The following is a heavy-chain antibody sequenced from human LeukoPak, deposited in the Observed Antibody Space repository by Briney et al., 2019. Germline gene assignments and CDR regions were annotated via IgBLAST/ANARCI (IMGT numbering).Heavy chain of an antibody. CDR2: ISAYNGNT. Sequence: ASVKVSCKASGYTFSRYYMHWVRQAPGQGPEWMGWISAYNGNTNYAQKLQGRVTMTTDTSTSTAYMELRSLRSDDTAVYYCARDSGRNYGARFDPWGQGTLVTVSS. CDR1: GYTFSRYY. D-gene: IGHD3-10*01. CDR3: ARDSGRNYGARFDP. V-gene: IGHV1-18*04. J-gene: IGHJ5*02.